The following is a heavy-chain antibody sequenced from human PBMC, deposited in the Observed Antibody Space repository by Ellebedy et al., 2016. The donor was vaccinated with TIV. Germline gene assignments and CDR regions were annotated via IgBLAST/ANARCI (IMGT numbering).Heavy chain of an antibody. V-gene: IGHV5-51*01. CDR2: IYPGDSDT. J-gene: IGHJ4*02. Sequence: GGSLRLSCKGSGYSFTRYWIGWVRQMPGKGLERMGIIYPGDSDTRYSPSFQGQVTISADKSISSAYLQWSSLKASDTAIYYCARHPDYYFDYWGQGTLGTVSS. CDR1: GYSFTRYW. CDR3: ARHPDYYFDY.